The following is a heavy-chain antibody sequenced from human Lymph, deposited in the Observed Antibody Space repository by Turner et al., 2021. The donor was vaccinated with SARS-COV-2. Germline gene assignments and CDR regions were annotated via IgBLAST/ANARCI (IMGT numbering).Heavy chain of an antibody. Sequence: EVQLVETGGGWIQPGGSRRLSCAASGFTGSSNYMGWVRQAPGKGLEWVSVIYIGGTTYYADSVKGRFTISRDNSKNTLYLQMNSLRAEDTAVYYCARDLGPLAFDIWGQGTMVTVSS. V-gene: IGHV3-53*02. CDR1: GFTGSSNY. J-gene: IGHJ3*02. CDR3: ARDLGPLAFDI. CDR2: IYIGGTT.